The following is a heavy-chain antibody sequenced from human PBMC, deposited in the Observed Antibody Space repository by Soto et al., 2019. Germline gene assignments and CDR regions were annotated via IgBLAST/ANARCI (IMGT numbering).Heavy chain of an antibody. Sequence: GGSLRLSCAASGFTFITYPMGWVRQAPGKGLEWVSGISCSGISTYYTDSVKGRFTISRDNSKNTVFLQMNSLRDEDTAVYYCVKPPVITASYYYYDMDVWGQGTTVTVSS. CDR1: GFTFITYP. CDR3: VKPPVITASYYYYDMDV. V-gene: IGHV3-23*01. J-gene: IGHJ6*02. CDR2: ISCSGIST. D-gene: IGHD4-4*01.